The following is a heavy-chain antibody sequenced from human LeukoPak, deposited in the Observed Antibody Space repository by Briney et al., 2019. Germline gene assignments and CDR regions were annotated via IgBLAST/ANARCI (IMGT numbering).Heavy chain of an antibody. Sequence: GGSLRLSCAVYEITFSRYGMNWVRQAPGKGLELVSYISSSSTTTYYADSVKGRFTISRDNARNLVYLEMHSLRAEDTALYYCALGWYAIDYWGQGTLVTVSS. CDR3: ALGWYAIDY. CDR1: EITFSRYG. V-gene: IGHV3-48*04. CDR2: ISSSSTTT. J-gene: IGHJ4*02. D-gene: IGHD6-19*01.